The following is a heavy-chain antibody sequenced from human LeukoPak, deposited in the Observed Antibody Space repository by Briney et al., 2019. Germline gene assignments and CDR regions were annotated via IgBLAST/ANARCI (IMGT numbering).Heavy chain of an antibody. CDR1: GGSISSYF. D-gene: IGHD4-23*01. J-gene: IGHJ3*02. CDR3: AREGRSLRAFDI. Sequence: PSETLSLTCTVSGGSISSYFWSWIRQPPGKGLEWIGYIYYSGSTYYNPSLKSRVTISLDTSKNQFSLKLSSVTAADTAVFYCAREGRSLRAFDIWGQGTMVTVSS. CDR2: IYYSGST. V-gene: IGHV4-30-4*01.